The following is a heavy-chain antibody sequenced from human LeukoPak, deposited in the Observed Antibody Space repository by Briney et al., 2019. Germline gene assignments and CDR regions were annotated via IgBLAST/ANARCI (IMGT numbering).Heavy chain of an antibody. CDR2: IYTSGST. CDR3: SALEWLSERVDY. Sequence: PSETLSLTCTVSGVSISSGSYYWRWIRQPAGRGLEWIGRIYTSGSTNYNPSLKSRVTISVDTSKNQFSLKLSSVTAADTAVYYCSALEWLSERVDYWGQGTLVTVSS. D-gene: IGHD3-3*01. J-gene: IGHJ4*02. CDR1: GVSISSGSYY. V-gene: IGHV4-61*02.